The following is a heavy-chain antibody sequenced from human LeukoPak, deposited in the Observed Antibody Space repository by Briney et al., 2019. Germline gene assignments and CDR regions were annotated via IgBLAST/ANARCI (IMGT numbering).Heavy chain of an antibody. CDR2: ISYDGSYK. V-gene: IGHV3-30*04. CDR3: AKDSVSQNGIFDPFDL. J-gene: IGHJ3*01. D-gene: IGHD2-15*01. CDR1: GFTFSSYA. Sequence: GGSLRLSCAASGFTFSSYAMHWVRQAPGKGLEWVAVISYDGSYKDYADSVRGRFIVSRDNSKNTLFLQMNRLRAEDAAVYYCAKDSVSQNGIFDPFDLWGQGTLVTVSS.